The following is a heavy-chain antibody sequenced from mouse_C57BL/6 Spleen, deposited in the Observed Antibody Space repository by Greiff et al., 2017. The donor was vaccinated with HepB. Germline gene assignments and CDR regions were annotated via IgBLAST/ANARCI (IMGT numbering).Heavy chain of an antibody. CDR3: TAYGNNYAMDY. Sequence: EVNLVESGGGLVQPGGSMKLSCVASGFTFSNYWMNWVRQSPEKGLEWVAQIRLKSDNYATHYAESVKGRFTISRDDSKSSVYLQMNNLRAEDTGIYYCTAYGNNYAMDYWGQGTSVTVSS. J-gene: IGHJ4*01. CDR2: IRLKSDNYAT. V-gene: IGHV6-3*01. D-gene: IGHD2-1*01. CDR1: GFTFSNYW.